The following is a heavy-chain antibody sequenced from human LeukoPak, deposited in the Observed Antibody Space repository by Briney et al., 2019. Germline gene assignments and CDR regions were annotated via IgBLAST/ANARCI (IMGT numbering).Heavy chain of an antibody. D-gene: IGHD6-13*01. CDR2: IYGSGTT. CDR1: GGSFSGYY. J-gene: IGHJ3*02. Sequence: PSETLSLTCAVYGGSFSGYYWSWLRQPAGKGLEWIGRIYGSGTTNYNPSLRSRVTMSIDKSKNQLSLKLSSVTAADTAVYYCAKIGAPDGSSWWGVSFDIWGQGTMVTVSS. CDR3: AKIGAPDGSSWWGVSFDI. V-gene: IGHV4-59*10.